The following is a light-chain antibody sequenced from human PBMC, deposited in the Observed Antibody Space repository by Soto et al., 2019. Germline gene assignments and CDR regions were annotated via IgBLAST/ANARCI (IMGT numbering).Light chain of an antibody. Sequence: ESGLTQSPGTLSLSPGERATLSCRASQSVSSNYLASYQQKPGQAPRLLIYGASTSASGIPDRFSGSGSGSDFSLTISILEPEDSSSYYGQQYGSSPTLSFGQGTNVETK. CDR1: QSVSSNY. CDR3: QQYGSSPTLS. CDR2: GAS. V-gene: IGKV3-20*01. J-gene: IGKJ1*01.